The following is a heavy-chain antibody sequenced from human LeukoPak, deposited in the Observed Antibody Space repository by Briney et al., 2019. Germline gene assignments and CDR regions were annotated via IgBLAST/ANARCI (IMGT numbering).Heavy chain of an antibody. Sequence: ASVKVSCKASGYTFTSYDINWVRQATGHGLEWMGWMNPDSGDTAYAQKFQGRITMTRSTSITTAYMELSSLRSEDTAVYYCGRGLGSYDSSELTWPMISLWGQGTQVTVSS. J-gene: IGHJ4*02. V-gene: IGHV1-8*01. CDR1: GYTFTSYD. CDR2: MNPDSGDT. CDR3: GRGLGSYDSSELTWPMISL. D-gene: IGHD3-22*01.